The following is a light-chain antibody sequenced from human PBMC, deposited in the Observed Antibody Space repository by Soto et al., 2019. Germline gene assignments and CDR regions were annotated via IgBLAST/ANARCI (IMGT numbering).Light chain of an antibody. V-gene: IGKV3-11*01. CDR1: QSVSSY. CDR3: QQRRDWPLT. J-gene: IGKJ4*01. CDR2: DAS. Sequence: EIVLTQSPATLSLSPGERATLSCRASQSVSSYLAWYQQKPGQAPRLLISDASNRATGIPARFSGSGSGTNFTLTVSILDPEDFAVYYCQQRRDWPLTCGGGTKVEI.